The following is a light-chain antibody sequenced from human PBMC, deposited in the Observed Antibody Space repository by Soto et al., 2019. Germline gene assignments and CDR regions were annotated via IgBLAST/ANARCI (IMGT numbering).Light chain of an antibody. CDR3: QQYSSHDLLT. V-gene: IGKV1-5*01. CDR1: QSISSW. CDR2: DAS. Sequence: DIQMTQSPATLSASVGDRVTITCRASQSISSWLAWYQEKPGRAPKLLIYDASTLESGVPSRFSGSGSGTEFTLTISSLQPDEFATYYCQQYSSHDLLTFGGGTKV. J-gene: IGKJ4*01.